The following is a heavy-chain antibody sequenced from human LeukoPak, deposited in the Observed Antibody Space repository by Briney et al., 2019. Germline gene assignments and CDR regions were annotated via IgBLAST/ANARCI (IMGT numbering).Heavy chain of an antibody. CDR3: ARAVEMATLSFDY. CDR1: GFTFSSYD. J-gene: IGHJ4*02. Sequence: GGSLRLSCAASGFTFSSYDMHWVRQSAEKGLEWVSGIGTAGDTYYGGSVKGRFTISREDAKNSLYLQMNSLRAGDTAVYYCARAVEMATLSFDYWGQGTLVTVSS. V-gene: IGHV3-13*01. CDR2: IGTAGDT. D-gene: IGHD5-24*01.